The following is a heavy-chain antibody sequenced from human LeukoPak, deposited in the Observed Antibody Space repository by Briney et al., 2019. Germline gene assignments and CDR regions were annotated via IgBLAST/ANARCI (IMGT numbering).Heavy chain of an antibody. D-gene: IGHD6-19*01. CDR3: AKDPHSSGWYPYYFDY. CDR2: ISGSGGST. V-gene: IGHV3-23*01. J-gene: IGHJ4*02. Sequence: GGSLRLSCAASGFTFSSYALSWVRQAPGKGLEWVSGISGSGGSTYYADSVKGRFTISRDNSKNTLFLQMNSLRAEDTAVYYCAKDPHSSGWYPYYFDYWGQGTLVTVSS. CDR1: GFTFSSYA.